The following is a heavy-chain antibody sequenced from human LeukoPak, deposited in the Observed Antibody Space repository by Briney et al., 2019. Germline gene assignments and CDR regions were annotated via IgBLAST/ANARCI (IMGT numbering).Heavy chain of an antibody. CDR2: ISSSSSYI. J-gene: IGHJ4*02. Sequence: GGSLRLSCAASGFTFGSYSMNWVRQAPGKGLEWVSSISSSSSYIYYADSVKGRFTISRDNAKNSLYLQMNSLRAEDTAVYYCARVSRGKWELLGAHDYWGQGTLVTVSS. CDR1: GFTFGSYS. D-gene: IGHD1-26*01. CDR3: ARVSRGKWELLGAHDY. V-gene: IGHV3-21*01.